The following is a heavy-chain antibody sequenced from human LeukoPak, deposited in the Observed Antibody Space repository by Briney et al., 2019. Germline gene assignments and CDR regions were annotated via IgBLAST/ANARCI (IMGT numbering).Heavy chain of an antibody. V-gene: IGHV4-39*01. CDR1: GGSIGSSNYY. CDR3: AGSRNLYYYDSSGYFRYFDY. D-gene: IGHD3-22*01. J-gene: IGHJ4*02. Sequence: PSETLSLTCTVSGGSIGSSNYYWAWIRQPPGKGLEWIGSIYYSGSTYYNPSLKSRVTISVDTSKNQFSLKLSSVTAADTAVYYCAGSRNLYYYDSSGYFRYFDYWGQGTLVTVSS. CDR2: IYYSGST.